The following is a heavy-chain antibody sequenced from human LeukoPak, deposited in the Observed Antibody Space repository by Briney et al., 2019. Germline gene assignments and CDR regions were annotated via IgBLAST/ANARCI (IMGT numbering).Heavy chain of an antibody. J-gene: IGHJ5*02. CDR1: GGSISSSSYY. V-gene: IGHV4-39*01. D-gene: IGHD5-18*01. CDR2: IYYSGST. CDR3: ARKHSYGTQYNWFDP. Sequence: SETLSLTCTVSGGSISSSSYYWGWIRQPPGKGLEWIGSIYYSGSTYYNPPLKSRVTISVDTSKNQFSLKLSSVTAADTAVYYCARKHSYGTQYNWFDPWGQGTLVTVSP.